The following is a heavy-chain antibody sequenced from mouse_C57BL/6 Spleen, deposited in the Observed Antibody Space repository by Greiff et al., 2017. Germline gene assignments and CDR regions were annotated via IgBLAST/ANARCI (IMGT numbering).Heavy chain of an antibody. J-gene: IGHJ4*01. V-gene: IGHV5-17*01. CDR1: GFTFSDYG. Sequence: EVKLVESGGGLVKPGGSLKLSCAASGFTFSDYGMHWVRQAPEKGLEWVAYISSGSSTIYYADTVKGRFTISRDNAKNTLFLQMTSLRSEDTAMYYCARLLRSLYAMDYWGQGTSVTGSS. CDR3: ARLLRSLYAMDY. D-gene: IGHD1-1*01. CDR2: ISSGSSTI.